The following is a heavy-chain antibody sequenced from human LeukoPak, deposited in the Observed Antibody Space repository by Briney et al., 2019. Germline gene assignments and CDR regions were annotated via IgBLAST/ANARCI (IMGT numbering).Heavy chain of an antibody. CDR2: ISAYNGNT. CDR3: ARVVAYCGGDCYSEFDY. CDR1: GYTFTSYG. J-gene: IGHJ4*02. D-gene: IGHD2-21*02. Sequence: GASVKVSCKASGYTFTSYGISWVRQAPGQGLEWMGWISAYNGNTNYAQKLQGRVTMTTDTSTSTAYMELRSLRSDDTAVHYCARVVAYCGGDCYSEFDYWGQGTLVTVSS. V-gene: IGHV1-18*01.